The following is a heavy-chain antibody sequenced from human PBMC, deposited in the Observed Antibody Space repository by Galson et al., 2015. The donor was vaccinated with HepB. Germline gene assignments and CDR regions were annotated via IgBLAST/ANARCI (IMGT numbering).Heavy chain of an antibody. CDR3: ARGRDYYGSGSYYKDFDY. Sequence: SVKVSCKASGGTFSSYAISWVRQAPGQGLEWMGGIIPIFGTANYAQKFQGRVTITADESTSTAYMELSSLRSEDTAVYYCARGRDYYGSGSYYKDFDYWGQGTLVTVSS. V-gene: IGHV1-69*13. D-gene: IGHD3-10*01. CDR1: GGTFSSYA. CDR2: IIPIFGTA. J-gene: IGHJ4*02.